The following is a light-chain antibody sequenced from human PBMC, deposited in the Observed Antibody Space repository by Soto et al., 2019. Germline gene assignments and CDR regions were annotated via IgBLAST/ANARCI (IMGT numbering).Light chain of an antibody. CDR1: QGVGGN. V-gene: IGKV3-15*01. CDR3: KETSSWPPLM. CDR2: DTY. J-gene: IGKJ1*01. Sequence: IGMPRSRAPLSVSPVYVSTLSCMVSQGVGGNLAWYPLNPGQAPRLLLYDTYTWDTGIPARFSGSGCGTEFTFAAGSLQCAGFPFDLCKETSSWPPLMLGPGTKVDIK.